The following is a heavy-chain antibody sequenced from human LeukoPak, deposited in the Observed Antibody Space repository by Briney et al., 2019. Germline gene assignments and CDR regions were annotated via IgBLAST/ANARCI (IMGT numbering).Heavy chain of an antibody. D-gene: IGHD2-15*01. J-gene: IGHJ6*03. CDR2: ISSSGSAI. CDR1: GFTFSSYE. V-gene: IGHV3-48*03. CDR3: ARESLGYCSGSTCYYFYMDF. Sequence: GGSLRLSCAASGFTFSSYEMDWVRQAPGKGLEWVSYISSSGSAIYYADSVKGRFTTSRDNAKNSLYLQMNSLRAEDTAVYYCARESLGYCSGSTCYYFYMDFWGKGTTVTVSS.